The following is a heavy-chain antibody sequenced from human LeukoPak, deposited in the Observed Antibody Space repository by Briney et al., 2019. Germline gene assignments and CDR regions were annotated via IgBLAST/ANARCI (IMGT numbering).Heavy chain of an antibody. V-gene: IGHV3-23*01. D-gene: IGHD3-22*01. CDR3: AKDPGKTYYYDSSGYYFDY. CDR1: GFTFSSYA. Sequence: GGSLRLSCAASGFTFSSYAMRWVRQAPGKGVGWVSAFSGSGGSTYYADSVKGRFTISRDNSKNTLYLQMNSLRAEDTAVYYCAKDPGKTYYYDSSGYYFDYWGQGTLVTVSS. CDR2: FSGSGGST. J-gene: IGHJ4*02.